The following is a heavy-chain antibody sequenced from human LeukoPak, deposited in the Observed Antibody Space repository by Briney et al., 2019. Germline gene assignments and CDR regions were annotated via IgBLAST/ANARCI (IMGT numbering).Heavy chain of an antibody. D-gene: IGHD6-19*01. Sequence: GGSLRLSCAASGFTFSSYWMSWVRQAPGKGLEWVANIKQDGSEKYYADSVRGRFTISRDNARNSLYVHLNNLRVEDTAVYYCARDGDTSGLDVWGKGTTVIVSS. J-gene: IGHJ6*04. CDR3: ARDGDTSGLDV. CDR1: GFTFSSYW. V-gene: IGHV3-7*01. CDR2: IKQDGSEK.